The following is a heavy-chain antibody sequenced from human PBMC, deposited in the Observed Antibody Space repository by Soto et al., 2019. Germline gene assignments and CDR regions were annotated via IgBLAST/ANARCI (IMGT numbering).Heavy chain of an antibody. CDR2: ISYDGSNK. CDR1: GFTFSSYA. Sequence: PGGALRLSCAASGFTFSSYAMHWVRQAPGKGLEWVAVISYDGSNKYYADSVKGRFTISRDNSKNTLYLQMNSLRAEDTAVYYCAREQLVFFFGNFDYWGQGTLVTVSS. D-gene: IGHD6-6*01. V-gene: IGHV3-30-3*01. J-gene: IGHJ4*02. CDR3: AREQLVFFFGNFDY.